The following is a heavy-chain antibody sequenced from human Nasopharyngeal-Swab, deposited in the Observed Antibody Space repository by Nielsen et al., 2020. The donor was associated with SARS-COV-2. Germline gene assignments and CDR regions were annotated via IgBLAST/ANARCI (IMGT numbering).Heavy chain of an antibody. CDR1: GGSISSYY. CDR3: AREADGDYYFDY. Sequence: GSLRLSCTVSGGSISSYYWSWIRQPPGRGLEWIGYIYYSGSTNYSPSLKSRVTISVDTSKNQFSLKLSSVTAADTAVYYCAREADGDYYFDYWGQGTLVTVSS. V-gene: IGHV4-59*01. CDR2: IYYSGST. D-gene: IGHD4-17*01. J-gene: IGHJ4*02.